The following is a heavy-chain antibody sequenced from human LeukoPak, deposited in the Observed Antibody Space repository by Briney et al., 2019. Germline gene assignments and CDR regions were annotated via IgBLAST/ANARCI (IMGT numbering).Heavy chain of an antibody. CDR3: AKDRYDFWSGYYPGPRFFDY. J-gene: IGHJ4*02. CDR1: GFTFSSYG. D-gene: IGHD3-3*01. Sequence: GGSLRLSCAASGFTFSSYGMHWVRQAPGKGLEWVAFLRYDGSNKYYADSVKGRFTISRDNSKNTLYLQMNSLRAEDTAVYYCAKDRYDFWSGYYPGPRFFDYWGQGTLVTVS. CDR2: LRYDGSNK. V-gene: IGHV3-30*02.